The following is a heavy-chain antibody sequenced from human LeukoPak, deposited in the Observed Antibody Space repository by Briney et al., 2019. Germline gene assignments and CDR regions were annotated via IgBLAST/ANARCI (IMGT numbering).Heavy chain of an antibody. CDR3: ARDLTSGYHDY. CDR1: GYIFTSYA. D-gene: IGHD3-22*01. J-gene: IGHJ4*02. Sequence: ASVKVACKASGYIFTSYAMHGVRLTPEHRLAWMGWINAGNGNTKYSQKFQGRVTITRDTSASSAYMELSSLRSEDTAVYYCARDLTSGYHDYWGQGTLVTVSS. CDR2: INAGNGNT. V-gene: IGHV1-3*01.